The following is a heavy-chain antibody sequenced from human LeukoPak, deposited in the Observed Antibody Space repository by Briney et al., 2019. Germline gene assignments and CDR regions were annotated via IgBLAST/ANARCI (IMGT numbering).Heavy chain of an antibody. V-gene: IGHV4-34*01. CDR1: GGSFSGYH. CDR3: ARGRGFLEWLLYRGKVYWFDP. Sequence: SETLSLTCAVYGGSFSGYHWSWIRQPPGKGLEWIREINHSGSTNYNPSLKSRVTISVDTSKNQFSPKLSSVTAADTAVYYCARGRGFLEWLLYRGKVYWFDPWGQGTLVTVSS. J-gene: IGHJ5*02. CDR2: INHSGST. D-gene: IGHD3-3*01.